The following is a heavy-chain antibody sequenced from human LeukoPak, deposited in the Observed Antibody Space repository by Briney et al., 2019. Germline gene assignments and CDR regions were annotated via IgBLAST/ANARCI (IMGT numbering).Heavy chain of an antibody. J-gene: IGHJ3*02. CDR2: ISGSGGST. V-gene: IGHV3-23*01. CDR3: AKDLGVRGVIGAFDI. D-gene: IGHD3-10*01. Sequence: GGSLRLSCAASGFTFSSYAMSWARQAPGKGLEWVSAISGSGGSTYYADSVKGRFTISRDNSKNTLYLQMNSLRAEDTAVYYCAKDLGVRGVIGAFDIWGQGTMVTVSS. CDR1: GFTFSSYA.